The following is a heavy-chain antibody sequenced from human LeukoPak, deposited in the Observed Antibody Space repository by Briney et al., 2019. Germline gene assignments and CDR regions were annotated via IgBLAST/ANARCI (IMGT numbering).Heavy chain of an antibody. CDR2: ISSGSTYI. J-gene: IGHJ4*02. V-gene: IGHV3-21*01. D-gene: IGHD6-13*01. CDR3: ARSSSWVDGFDY. CDR1: GFTFSSYW. Sequence: GGSLRLSCAASGFTFSSYWMNWVRQAPGKGLEWVSSISSGSTYIYYADSVKGRFTISRDNAKNSLFLQMNSLRVEDTAVYHCARSSSWVDGFDYWGQGTLVTVSS.